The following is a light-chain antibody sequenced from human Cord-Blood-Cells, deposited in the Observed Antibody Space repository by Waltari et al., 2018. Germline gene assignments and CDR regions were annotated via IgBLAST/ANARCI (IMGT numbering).Light chain of an antibody. CDR3: MQALQTPPYT. Sequence: DIVITQSPLSLPVTPGEPASISCRSSQSLLHSNGYNYLDWYLQKPGQSPQHLIYLGSNRASGGPDRFSGSGSGTDFTLKISRVEADDVGVYYCMQALQTPPYTFGQGTKLEIK. V-gene: IGKV2-28*01. CDR2: LGS. J-gene: IGKJ2*01. CDR1: QSLLHSNGYNY.